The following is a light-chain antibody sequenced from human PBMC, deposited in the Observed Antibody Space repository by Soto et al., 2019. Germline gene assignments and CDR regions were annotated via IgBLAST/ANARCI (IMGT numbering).Light chain of an antibody. J-gene: IGKJ5*01. CDR3: QQLNSFPFI. V-gene: IGKV1-9*01. CDR1: QAIDTY. CDR2: AAS. Sequence: DIQLTQSPSFLSASVGDRVTITCRASQAIDTYLAWYQQKPGKAPKLLIYAASLLQSGVPSRFSGSGSGTEFTLTINSLQPEDFASYQCQQLNSFPFIFGQGTRLEIK.